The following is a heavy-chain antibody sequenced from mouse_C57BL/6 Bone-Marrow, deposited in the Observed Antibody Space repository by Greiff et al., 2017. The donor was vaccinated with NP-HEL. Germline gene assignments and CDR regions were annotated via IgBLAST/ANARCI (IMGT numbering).Heavy chain of an antibody. V-gene: IGHV5-16*01. CDR3: ARVDGTLYAMDY. CDR1: GFTFSDYY. Sequence: DVHLVESEGGLVQPGSSMKLSCTASGFTFSDYYMAWVRQVPEKGLEWVANINYDGSSTYYLDSLKSRFIISRDNAKNILYLQMSSLKSEDTATYYCARVDGTLYAMDYWGQGTSVTVSS. J-gene: IGHJ4*01. D-gene: IGHD2-1*01. CDR2: INYDGSST.